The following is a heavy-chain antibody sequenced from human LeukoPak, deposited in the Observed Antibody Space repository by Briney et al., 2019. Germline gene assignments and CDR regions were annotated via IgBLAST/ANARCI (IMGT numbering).Heavy chain of an antibody. CDR3: AKDTRTTYYDFWSDPYGMDV. J-gene: IGHJ6*02. D-gene: IGHD3-3*01. CDR1: GFTFSSYA. V-gene: IGHV3-23*01. Sequence: GGSLRLSCAASGFTFSSYAMSWVRQAPGKGLEWVSAISGSGGSTYYADSVEGRFTISRDNSKNTLYLQMNSLRAEDTAVYYCAKDTRTTYYDFWSDPYGMDVWGQGTTVTVSS. CDR2: ISGSGGST.